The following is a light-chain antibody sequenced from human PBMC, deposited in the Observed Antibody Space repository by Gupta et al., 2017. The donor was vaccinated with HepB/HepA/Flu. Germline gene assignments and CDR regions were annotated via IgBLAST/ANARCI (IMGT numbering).Light chain of an antibody. CDR1: QSVRNNY. CDR3: QQDSTSRL. CDR2: GAS. Sequence: EIVLTQFPGTLSLSPGERATLSCRASQSVRNNYLAWYQQKPGQAPRLLIYGASSRANGITDRFSGSGEGKDFSRTSSRREHEDCAVYYGQQDSTSRLFGQGTRVDIK. V-gene: IGKV3-20*01. J-gene: IGKJ5*01.